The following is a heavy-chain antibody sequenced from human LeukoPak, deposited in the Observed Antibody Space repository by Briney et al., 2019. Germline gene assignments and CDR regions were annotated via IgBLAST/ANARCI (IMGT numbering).Heavy chain of an antibody. CDR3: ARGDQPGIAAAGTGEGFDY. Sequence: SETLSLTCTVSGGSISSYYWSWIRQPPGKGLEWIGYIYYSGSTNYNPSLKSRVTISVDTSKNQFSLKLSSVTAADTAVYYCARGDQPGIAAAGTGEGFDYWGQGTLVTVSS. CDR2: IYYSGST. J-gene: IGHJ4*02. CDR1: GGSISSYY. D-gene: IGHD6-13*01. V-gene: IGHV4-59*01.